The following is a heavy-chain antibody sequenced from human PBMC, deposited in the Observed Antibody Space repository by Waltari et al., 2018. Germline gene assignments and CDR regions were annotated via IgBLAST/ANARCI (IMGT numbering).Heavy chain of an antibody. CDR2: IYWDDDK. CDR1: GFSLSTSGMG. D-gene: IGHD6-25*01. J-gene: IGHJ4*02. V-gene: IGHV2-5*02. CDR3: ARSAGIAAAGPLNFDY. Sequence: QVTLKESGPALVKPTQTLTLTCTFSGFSLSTSGMGVGWIRQPSRKTLEWLAHIYWDDDKRYSTSLKSSLTISKDTSKNQVVLTMTNMDPVDTATYYCARSAGIAAAGPLNFDYWGQGVLVTVSS.